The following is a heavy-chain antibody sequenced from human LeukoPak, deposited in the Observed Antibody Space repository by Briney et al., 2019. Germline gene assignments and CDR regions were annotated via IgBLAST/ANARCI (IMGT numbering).Heavy chain of an antibody. Sequence: SVKVSCEASGGTFSSYAISWVRQAPGQGLEWMERIIPILGIANYAQKFQGRVTITADKSTSTAYMELSSLRSEDTAVYYCARSPYSSSWFPFDYWGQGTLVTVSS. J-gene: IGHJ4*02. D-gene: IGHD6-13*01. V-gene: IGHV1-69*04. CDR1: GGTFSSYA. CDR3: ARSPYSSSWFPFDY. CDR2: IIPILGIA.